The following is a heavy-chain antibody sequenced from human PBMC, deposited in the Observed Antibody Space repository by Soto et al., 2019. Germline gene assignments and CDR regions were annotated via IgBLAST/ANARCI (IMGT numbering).Heavy chain of an antibody. CDR1: GGSISSSSYY. CDR3: ARRTLWFGEYFDY. J-gene: IGHJ4*02. D-gene: IGHD3-10*01. V-gene: IGHV4-39*01. Sequence: SETLSLTCTVSGGSISSSSYYWGWIRQPPGKGLEWIGSIYYSGGTYYNPSLKSRVTISVDTSKNQFSLKLSSVTAADTAVYYCARRTLWFGEYFDYWGQGTLVTVSS. CDR2: IYYSGGT.